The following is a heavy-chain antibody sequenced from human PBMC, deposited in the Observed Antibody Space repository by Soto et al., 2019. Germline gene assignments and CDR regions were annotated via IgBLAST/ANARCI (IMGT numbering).Heavy chain of an antibody. Sequence: LRLSCAASGFRFRRYAMHWIRQSPGKGLEWVAVISFNGTSLHYADSVKDRFTISRDNYKDTLYLQMNNLRTEDTAVYYCARTFDTITYYFDYWGQGTLVTVSS. CDR2: ISFNGTSL. J-gene: IGHJ4*02. D-gene: IGHD3-9*01. CDR1: GFRFRRYA. CDR3: ARTFDTITYYFDY. V-gene: IGHV3-30-3*01.